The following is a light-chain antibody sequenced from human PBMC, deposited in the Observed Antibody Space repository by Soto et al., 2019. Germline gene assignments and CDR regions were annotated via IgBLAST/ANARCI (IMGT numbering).Light chain of an antibody. V-gene: IGKV3-11*01. CDR2: DPS. J-gene: IGKJ1*01. CDR1: QSVNNY. Sequence: EIVLTQSPATLSVPPGETATLSCRASQSVNNYLAWYQQKPGQAPRLLMYDPSNRATGIPARFSGSGSGTVFTPPTTTLAPKDLAFYYCQRRSTRLVTLGQGTK. CDR3: QRRSTRLVT.